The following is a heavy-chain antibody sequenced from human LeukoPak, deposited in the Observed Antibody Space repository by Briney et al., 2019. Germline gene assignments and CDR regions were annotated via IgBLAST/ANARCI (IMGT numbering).Heavy chain of an antibody. Sequence: GESLKISCKGSGYSFTSYWISWVRQMPGKGLEWMGIIYPGDSNTRYSPSFQGQVTISVDKAISTAYLQWSSLKASDTAMYYCARFRSYGSGSYYNYWGQGTLVTVSS. CDR3: ARFRSYGSGSYYNY. CDR1: GYSFTSYW. J-gene: IGHJ4*02. CDR2: IYPGDSNT. D-gene: IGHD3-10*01. V-gene: IGHV5-51*01.